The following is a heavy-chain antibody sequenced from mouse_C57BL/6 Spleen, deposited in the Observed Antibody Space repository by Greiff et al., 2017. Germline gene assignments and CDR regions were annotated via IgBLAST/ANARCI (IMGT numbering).Heavy chain of an antibody. V-gene: IGHV1-59*01. CDR1: GYTFTSYW. J-gene: IGHJ4*01. CDR2: IDPSDSYT. D-gene: IGHD2-12*01. CDR3: ASVDYYNAMDY. Sequence: QVQLQQPGAELVRPGTSVKLSCKASGYTFTSYWMHWVKQRPGQGLEWIGVIDPSDSYTNYNQKFKGKATLTVDTSSSTAYMQLSSLTSEDSAVYYCASVDYYNAMDYWGQGTSVTVSS.